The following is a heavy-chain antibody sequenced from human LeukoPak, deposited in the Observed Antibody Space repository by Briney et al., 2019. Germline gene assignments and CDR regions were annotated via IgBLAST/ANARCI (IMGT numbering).Heavy chain of an antibody. Sequence: GGPLRLSCAASGFTFSSYAMNWVRLSAGKGLEWVSAITDNGNTTYYADSVQGRFTISRDNSKNTLYLQMNSLGVEDTAVYYCATLRLSDHFDYWGQGTLVTVSS. CDR2: ITDNGNTT. D-gene: IGHD2-15*01. J-gene: IGHJ4*02. V-gene: IGHV3-23*05. CDR1: GFTFSSYA. CDR3: ATLRLSDHFDY.